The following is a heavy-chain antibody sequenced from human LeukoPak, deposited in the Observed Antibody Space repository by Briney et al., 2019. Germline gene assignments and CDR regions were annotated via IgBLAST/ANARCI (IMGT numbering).Heavy chain of an antibody. J-gene: IGHJ3*02. CDR3: ARRRTTRASDI. Sequence: SETLSLTCAVYGGSFSGYYWTYIRQPPGKGLEWIGEINNGGTTNYNPSLKSRVTISVDASKNQFSLKLSSVTAADTALYYCARRRTTRASDIWGQGTMVTVSS. CDR1: GGSFSGYY. D-gene: IGHD4-11*01. V-gene: IGHV4-34*01. CDR2: INNGGTT.